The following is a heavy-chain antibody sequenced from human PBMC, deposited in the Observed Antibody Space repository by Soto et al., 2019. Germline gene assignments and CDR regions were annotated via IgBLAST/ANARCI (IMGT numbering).Heavy chain of an antibody. D-gene: IGHD1-26*01. CDR1: GFDFNTYG. Sequence: QVQLVESGGGVVQPGRSLRLSCAASGFDFNTYGLHWVRQAPGKGLEWVAAISFDGGSQYYADSVKGRFTISRDKSKSTLYLQMNSLGDEDTATYFCAKDSSVTASGSGGWFDPWGPGTLVIVSS. J-gene: IGHJ5*02. CDR3: AKDSSVTASGSGGWFDP. V-gene: IGHV3-30*18. CDR2: ISFDGGSQ.